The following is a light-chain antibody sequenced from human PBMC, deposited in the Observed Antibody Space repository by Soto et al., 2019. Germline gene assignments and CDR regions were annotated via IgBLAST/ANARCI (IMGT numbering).Light chain of an antibody. Sequence: DIQMTQSPSSLSASVGDSVTITCRATQGINTYVAWYQQKPGGVPKVLIYGASILQPGVPSRFSGSGSGTDFTLTISSLQPEDVATYFCQNYKSAPRTFGQGTRVEIK. CDR2: GAS. CDR3: QNYKSAPRT. J-gene: IGKJ1*01. V-gene: IGKV1-27*01. CDR1: QGINTY.